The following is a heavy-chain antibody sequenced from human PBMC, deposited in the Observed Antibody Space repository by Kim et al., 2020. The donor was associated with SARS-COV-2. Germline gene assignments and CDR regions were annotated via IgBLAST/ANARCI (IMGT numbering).Heavy chain of an antibody. CDR3: MKGGWGSIWDH. CDR1: GFTFTGYA. J-gene: IGHJ4*02. CDR2: IDGSDGTT. V-gene: IGHV3-23*01. Sequence: GGSLRLSCTTSGFTFTGYAMSWVRQAPGKGLEWVSSIDGSDGTTYYVDSVKGRFTISRDNSKNTLYLQMSTLRADDTAVYYGMKGGWGSIWDHWGQGTL. D-gene: IGHD2-21*01.